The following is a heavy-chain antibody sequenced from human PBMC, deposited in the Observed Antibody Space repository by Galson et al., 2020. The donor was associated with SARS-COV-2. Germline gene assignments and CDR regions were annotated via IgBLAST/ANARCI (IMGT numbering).Heavy chain of an antibody. D-gene: IGHD3-22*01. CDR3: ASHDSSGSYAYDHFDS. J-gene: IGHJ4*02. CDR1: GGSISSSSYY. CDR2: IYYSGST. V-gene: IGHV4-39*01. Sequence: SETLSLTCTVSGGSISSSSYYWGWIRQPPGKALEWIGTIYYSGSTYYNPSLKSRVTISVDTSKKQFSLKLSSVTAADTAVYYCASHDSSGSYAYDHFDSWGQGTLLTVSS.